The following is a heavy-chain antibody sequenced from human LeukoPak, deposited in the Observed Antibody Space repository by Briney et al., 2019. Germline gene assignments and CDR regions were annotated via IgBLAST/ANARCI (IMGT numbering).Heavy chain of an antibody. Sequence: PSETLSLTCAVYGGSFSDYFWSWIRQPPGKGLEWIGEISHSGSTTYNPSLRSRVTISGDTSKKQFSLKLSSVTAADTAVYYCVTYYYGSSAPKRNYWGQGILVTISS. V-gene: IGHV4-34*01. CDR1: GGSFSDYF. CDR2: ISHSGST. CDR3: VTYYYGSSAPKRNY. D-gene: IGHD3-22*01. J-gene: IGHJ4*02.